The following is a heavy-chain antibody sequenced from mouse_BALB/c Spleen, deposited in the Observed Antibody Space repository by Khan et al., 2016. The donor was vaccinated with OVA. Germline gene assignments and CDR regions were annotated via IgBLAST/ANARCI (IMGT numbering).Heavy chain of an antibody. CDR2: LSYSGST. CDR3: ARKNYYGYTMDY. CDR1: GYSITSVYA. V-gene: IGHV3-2*02. J-gene: IGHJ4*01. Sequence: EVQLQESGPGLVKPSQSLSLTCTVTGYSITSVYAWNWIRQFPGNKLEWMGYLSYSGSTSYNPSLRSRISITRDTSKKQFFLHLNHVTTEDTATHSCARKNYYGYTMDYWGQGTSVTVSS. D-gene: IGHD1-1*01.